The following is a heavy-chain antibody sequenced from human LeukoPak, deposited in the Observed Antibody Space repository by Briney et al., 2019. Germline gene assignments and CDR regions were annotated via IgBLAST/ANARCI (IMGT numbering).Heavy chain of an antibody. J-gene: IGHJ4*02. CDR3: ARYDSSGYYPQFDY. V-gene: IGHV4-61*08. Sequence: SETLSLTCTVSGGSISSGGYYWSWIRQHPGKGLEWIGYIYYSGSTNYNPSLKSRVTISVDTSKNQFSLKLSSVTAADTAVYYCARYDSSGYYPQFDYWGQGTLVTVSS. CDR2: IYYSGST. D-gene: IGHD3-22*01. CDR1: GGSISSGGYY.